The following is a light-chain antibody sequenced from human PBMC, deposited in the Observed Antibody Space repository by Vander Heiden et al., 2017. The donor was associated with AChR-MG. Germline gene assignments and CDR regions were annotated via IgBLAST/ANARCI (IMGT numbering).Light chain of an antibody. CDR3: NSRDSSGKQRG. Sequence: SSELTQDPAVSVALGQTVRITCQGDSLRSYYASWYQQKPGQAPVLGIEGKNNRPSGIPDRFAGSSSGKTASLTITGAQAEDEADYYCNSRDSSGKQRGFGGGTKLTVL. V-gene: IGLV3-19*01. CDR1: SLRSYY. J-gene: IGLJ3*02. CDR2: GKN.